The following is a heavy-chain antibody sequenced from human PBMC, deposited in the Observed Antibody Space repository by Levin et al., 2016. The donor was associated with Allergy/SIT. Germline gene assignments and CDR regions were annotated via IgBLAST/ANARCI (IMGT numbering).Heavy chain of an antibody. J-gene: IGHJ5*02. CDR2: IYSTGKT. CDR1: GVSISNYF. D-gene: IGHD6-13*01. Sequence: SETLSLTCIVSGVSISNYFWTWIRQSPGKGLEWIGYIYSTGKTNYNPSLKSRVTISVDTSKNQFSLKLSSVTAADTAVYYCARDFPAAGSSDNWFDPWGQGTLVTVSS. V-gene: IGHV4-59*01. CDR3: ARDFPAAGSSDNWFDP.